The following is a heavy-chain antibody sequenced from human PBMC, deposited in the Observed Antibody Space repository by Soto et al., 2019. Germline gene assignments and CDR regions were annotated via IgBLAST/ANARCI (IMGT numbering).Heavy chain of an antibody. CDR2: IYHSGST. Sequence: ETLSLTCAVSGGSISSSNWWSWVRQPPGKGLEWIGEIYHSGSTNYSPSLKSRVTISVDKSKNQFSLKLSSVTAADTAVYYCARDRSIAAAGTGWFDPWGQGTLVTVSS. J-gene: IGHJ5*02. D-gene: IGHD6-13*01. CDR3: ARDRSIAAAGTGWFDP. CDR1: GGSISSSNW. V-gene: IGHV4-4*02.